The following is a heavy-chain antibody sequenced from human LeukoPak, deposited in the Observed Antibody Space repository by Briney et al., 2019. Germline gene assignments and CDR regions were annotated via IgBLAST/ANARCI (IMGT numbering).Heavy chain of an antibody. J-gene: IGHJ6*04. D-gene: IGHD3-10*02. V-gene: IGHV3-23*01. CDR1: GFTFNNYA. CDR3: AELGITMIGGV. Sequence: GGSLRLSCVASGFTFNNYAMTWVRQAPGKGLEWVSAISGSGYSTYYADSVKGRFTISRDNSKDTLYLQMNSLRAEDTAVYYCAELGITMIGGVWGKGTTVTISS. CDR2: ISGSGYST.